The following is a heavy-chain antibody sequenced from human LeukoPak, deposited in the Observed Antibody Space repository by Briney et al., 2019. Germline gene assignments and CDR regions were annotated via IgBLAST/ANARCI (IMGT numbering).Heavy chain of an antibody. CDR1: GGTFSSYA. CDR2: IIPIFGTA. D-gene: IGHD6-19*01. V-gene: IGHV1-69*01. J-gene: IGHJ5*02. CDR3: ARDRAYSSGWSAWFDP. Sequence: SVKVSRKASGGTFSSYAISWVRQAPGQALEWMGGIIPIFGTANYAQKFQARVTITADESTSTAYMDLSSLRSEDTAVYYCARDRAYSSGWSAWFDPWGQGTLVTVSS.